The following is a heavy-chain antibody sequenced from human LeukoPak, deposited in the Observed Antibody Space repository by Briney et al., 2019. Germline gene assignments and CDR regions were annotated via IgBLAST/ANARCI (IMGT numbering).Heavy chain of an antibody. CDR2: ISYDGSNK. J-gene: IGHJ4*02. V-gene: IGHV3-30*18. Sequence: GGSLRLSCAASGFTFSSYGMHWVRQAPGKGLEWVAVISYDGSNKYYADSVKGRFTISRDNSKNTLYLQMNSLRVEDTAVYYCAKDLFGVVVAAWDCSGQGTLVTVSS. CDR1: GFTFSSYG. CDR3: AKDLFGVVVAAWDC. D-gene: IGHD2-15*01.